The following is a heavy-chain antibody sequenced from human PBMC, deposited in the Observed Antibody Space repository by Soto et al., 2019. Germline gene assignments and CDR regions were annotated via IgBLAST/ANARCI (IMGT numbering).Heavy chain of an antibody. D-gene: IGHD1-26*01. CDR3: ARDKLGGGFDY. Sequence: EVQLVESGGGLVQPGGSLRLSCIASGFTFSEHSMDWVRQAPGKGLEWISRVRNKANSYTTKYAASVEGRFTVSRDDSENLVYLQMNSLKTEDTAVYYCARDKLGGGFDYWGQGTLVTVSS. CDR1: GFTFSEHS. J-gene: IGHJ4*02. CDR2: VRNKANSYTT. V-gene: IGHV3-72*01.